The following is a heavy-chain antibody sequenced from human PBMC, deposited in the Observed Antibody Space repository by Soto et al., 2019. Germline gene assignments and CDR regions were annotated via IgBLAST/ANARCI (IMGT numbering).Heavy chain of an antibody. CDR2: INAGNGNT. Sequence: GASVKVSCKASGYTFTSYAMHWVRQAPGQRLEWMGWINAGNGNTKYSQKFQGRVTITRDTSASTAYMELSSLRSEDTAVYYCARAVTVGPGKTWFDPWGQGTLVNVSS. V-gene: IGHV1-3*01. CDR3: ARAVTVGPGKTWFDP. D-gene: IGHD3-10*01. CDR1: GYTFTSYA. J-gene: IGHJ5*02.